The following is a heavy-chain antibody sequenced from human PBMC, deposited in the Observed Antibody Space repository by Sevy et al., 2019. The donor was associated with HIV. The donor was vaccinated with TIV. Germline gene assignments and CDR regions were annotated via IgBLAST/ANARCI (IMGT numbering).Heavy chain of an antibody. J-gene: IGHJ4*02. CDR2: IRSEGKNYAT. Sequence: GGSLRLSCAASGFNFSAAAMHWVRQASGKGLEWVGRIRSEGKNYATAYAVSVTGRFTIYRDDSKNMVFLQMSSLKTEDTAVYYCTKHSHADYWGRGTLVTVSS. CDR3: TKHSHADY. CDR1: GFNFSAAA. V-gene: IGHV3-73*01.